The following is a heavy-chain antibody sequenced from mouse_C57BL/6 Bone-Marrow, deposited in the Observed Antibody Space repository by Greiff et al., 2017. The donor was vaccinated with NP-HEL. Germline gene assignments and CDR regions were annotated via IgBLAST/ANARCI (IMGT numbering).Heavy chain of an antibody. J-gene: IGHJ1*03. V-gene: IGHV1-72*01. CDR2: IDPNSGGT. D-gene: IGHD1-2*01. CDR3: ARRDYITTEWYFDV. Sequence: QVQLQQPGAELVKPGASVKLSCTASGYTFTSYWMHWVKQRPGRGLEWIGRIDPNSGGTKYTEKFKSKATLTVDKPSSTAYMQLSSLTSEDSEVYYCARRDYITTEWYFDVWGTGTTVTVSS. CDR1: GYTFTSYW.